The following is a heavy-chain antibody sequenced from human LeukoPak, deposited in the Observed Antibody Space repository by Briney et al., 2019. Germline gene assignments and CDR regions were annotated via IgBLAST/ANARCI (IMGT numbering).Heavy chain of an antibody. V-gene: IGHV1-8*01. Sequence: ASVKVSCKASGYPFNNYDINWVRQATGQGLEWMGWMNPHSGKTGYAQNFQGRVTMTRDTSISTAYMELSSLRSEDTAVYYCARAPSDFWGQGTLVTVSS. CDR2: MNPHSGKT. J-gene: IGHJ4*02. CDR3: ARAPSDF. CDR1: GYPFNNYD.